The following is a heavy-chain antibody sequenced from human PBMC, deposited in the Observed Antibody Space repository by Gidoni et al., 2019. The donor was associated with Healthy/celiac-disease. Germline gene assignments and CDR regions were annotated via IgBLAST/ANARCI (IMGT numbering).Heavy chain of an antibody. V-gene: IGHV3-15*01. CDR3: TTSVYYDSSGYSF. J-gene: IGHJ4*02. CDR1: GFTFSNAW. Sequence: EVQLVESGGGLVKPGWSLRLSCAASGFTFSNAWMSWVRQAPGKGLEWVGRIKSKTDGGTTDYAAPVKGRFTISRDDSKNTLYLQMNSLKTEDTAVYYCTTSVYYDSSGYSFWGQGTLVTVSS. CDR2: IKSKTDGGTT. D-gene: IGHD3-22*01.